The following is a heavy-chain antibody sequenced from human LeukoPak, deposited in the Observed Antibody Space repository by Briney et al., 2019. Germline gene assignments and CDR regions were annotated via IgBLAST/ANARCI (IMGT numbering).Heavy chain of an antibody. J-gene: IGHJ4*03. CDR3: ATFVEKATIVDY. D-gene: IGHD5-24*01. CDR1: GFTFSSYA. CDR2: ISGSGVST. Sequence: PGGSLRLSCAASGFTFSSYAMSWVRQAPGKGLEWVSAISGSGVSTHYADSVKGRFTISRDNSKNTLYLQMNSLRAEDTAVYYCATFVEKATIVDYWGHRILVSVSS. V-gene: IGHV3-23*01.